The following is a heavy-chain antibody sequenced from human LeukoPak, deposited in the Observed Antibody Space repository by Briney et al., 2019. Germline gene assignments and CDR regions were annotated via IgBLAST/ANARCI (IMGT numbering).Heavy chain of an antibody. CDR2: LDYSGST. CDR3: ARVNYGSATKEDY. CDR1: GDSIRNSRYS. V-gene: IGHV4-39*07. Sequence: TSETLSLTCTVSGDSIRNSRYSWGWIRQSPRKGQEWIGSLDYSGSTYYNPSLKSRVTISVDTSENQFSLKLSSVTAADTAVYYCARVNYGSATKEDYWGQGTLVTVSS. D-gene: IGHD3-10*01. J-gene: IGHJ4*02.